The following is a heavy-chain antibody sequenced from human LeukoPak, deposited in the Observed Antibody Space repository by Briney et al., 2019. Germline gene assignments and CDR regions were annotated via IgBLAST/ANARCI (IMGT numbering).Heavy chain of an antibody. CDR2: ISSSSSTI. J-gene: IGHJ4*02. D-gene: IGHD2-8*01. Sequence: GGSLRLSCAASGFTFSSYSMNWVRQAPGKGLEWVSYISSSSSTIYYADSVKGRFTISRDNAKNSLYLQMNSLRAEDTAVYYCTRVGQSYSTSGQALDHWGQGTLVTVSS. CDR1: GFTFSSYS. V-gene: IGHV3-48*01. CDR3: TRVGQSYSTSGQALDH.